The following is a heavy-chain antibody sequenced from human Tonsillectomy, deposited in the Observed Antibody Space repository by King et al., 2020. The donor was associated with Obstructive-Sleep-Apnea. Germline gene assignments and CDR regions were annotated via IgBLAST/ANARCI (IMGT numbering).Heavy chain of an antibody. D-gene: IGHD2/OR15-2a*01. CDR1: GYTFTDYY. CDR2: INPNSGGT. J-gene: IGHJ5*02. CDR3: AREGDPNIIRWNNWFDP. Sequence: QLVQSGAEVKKPGASVKVSCKASGYTFTDYYVHWVRQAPGQGLEWMGWINPNSGGTRYAQKFQGRVTITRDTTIRTVYMGLSRLRSDDTAVYYCAREGDPNIIRWNNWFDPWGQGTLVTVSS. V-gene: IGHV1-2*02.